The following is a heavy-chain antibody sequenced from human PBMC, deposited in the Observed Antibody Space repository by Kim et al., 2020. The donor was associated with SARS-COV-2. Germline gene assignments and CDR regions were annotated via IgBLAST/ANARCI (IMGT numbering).Heavy chain of an antibody. Sequence: SETLSLTCAVYGGSFSGYYWSWIRQPPGKGLEWIGEINHSGSTNYNPSLKSRVTISVDTSKNQFSLKLSSVTAADTAVYYCARGLEEGCFDYWGQGTLVTVSS. J-gene: IGHJ4*02. CDR3: ARGLEEGCFDY. CDR1: GGSFSGYY. V-gene: IGHV4-34*01. CDR2: INHSGST.